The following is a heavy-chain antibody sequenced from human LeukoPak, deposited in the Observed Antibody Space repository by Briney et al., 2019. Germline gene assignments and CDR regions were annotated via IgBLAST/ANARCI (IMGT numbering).Heavy chain of an antibody. CDR2: IYYRGST. J-gene: IGHJ5*02. Sequence: SETLSLTCTVSGASLNSYYWSWIRQPPGKGLEWIGYIYYRGSTNYNSSLKSRVTISLDTSKNHFSLKLSSVTAADTAMYYCARGVVPADSNWFDPWGQGTLVTVSS. V-gene: IGHV4-59*01. CDR3: ARGVVPADSNWFDP. D-gene: IGHD2-2*01. CDR1: GASLNSYY.